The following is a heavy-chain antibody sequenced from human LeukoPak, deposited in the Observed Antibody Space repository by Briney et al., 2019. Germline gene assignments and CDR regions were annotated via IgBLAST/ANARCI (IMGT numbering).Heavy chain of an antibody. Sequence: SSVKVSCKASGSTFSSYAISWVRQAPGQGLEWMGGIIPIFGTANYAQKLQDRVTLSMEESTSTAYMELSSLRSEDTAVYYCARGPTDYDFWSGYSKKYYYYMDVWGTGTTVTVSS. J-gene: IGHJ6*03. CDR3: ARGPTDYDFWSGYSKKYYYYMDV. V-gene: IGHV1-69*05. D-gene: IGHD3-3*01. CDR2: IIPIFGTA. CDR1: GSTFSSYA.